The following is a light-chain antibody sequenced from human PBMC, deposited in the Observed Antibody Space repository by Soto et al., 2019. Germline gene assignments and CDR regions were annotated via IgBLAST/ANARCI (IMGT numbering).Light chain of an antibody. Sequence: AIQMTQSPSSLSASVGDRVTITCRASQDIRNELGWYQQRPGKAPKLLIYGTSNLESGVSSRFSGRGSGTDFTLTISSLQPEDFATYYCLQDYNYPRPFGQGTKLDIK. CDR3: LQDYNYPRP. CDR1: QDIRNE. CDR2: GTS. V-gene: IGKV1-6*01. J-gene: IGKJ1*01.